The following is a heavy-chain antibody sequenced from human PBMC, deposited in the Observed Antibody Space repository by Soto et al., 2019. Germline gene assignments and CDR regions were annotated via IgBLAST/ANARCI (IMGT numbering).Heavy chain of an antibody. V-gene: IGHV3-23*01. D-gene: IGHD2-15*01. Sequence: GGSLRLSCAASGFTFSSYVMSWVRQAPGKGLEWVSAISGSGGSTYYADSVKGRFTISRDNSKNTLYLQMNSLRGEDTAVYYCAKFVTVVSGPFDYWGQGTLVTVSS. CDR3: AKFVTVVSGPFDY. J-gene: IGHJ4*02. CDR1: GFTFSSYV. CDR2: ISGSGGST.